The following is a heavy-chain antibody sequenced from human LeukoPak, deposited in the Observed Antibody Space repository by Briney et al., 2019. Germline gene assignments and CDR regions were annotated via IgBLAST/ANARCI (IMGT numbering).Heavy chain of an antibody. CDR2: ISSSSSYI. Sequence: GGSLRLSCAASGFTFSSYSMNWVRQAPGKGLEWVSSISSSSSYIYYADSVKGRFTISRDNAKNPLYLQMNSLRAEDTAVYYCARARGQLADYYMDVWGKGTTVTVS. CDR3: ARARGQLADYYMDV. CDR1: GFTFSSYS. V-gene: IGHV3-21*01. J-gene: IGHJ6*03. D-gene: IGHD6-13*01.